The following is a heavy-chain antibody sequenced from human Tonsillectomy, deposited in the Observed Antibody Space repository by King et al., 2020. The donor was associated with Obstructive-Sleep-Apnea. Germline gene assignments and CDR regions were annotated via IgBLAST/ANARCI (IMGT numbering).Heavy chain of an antibody. CDR1: GFSFSSYA. D-gene: IGHD3-10*01. CDR3: AKGPYYSGSAFDY. Sequence: VQLVESGGGLVQPGGSLRLSCATSGFSFSSYAMNWVRQAPGKGLEWVSAISDSGGYTNYADSVKGRFTISRDNSKNTLSLQMNSLRAEDTALYYCAKGPYYSGSAFDYWGQGTLVSVSS. J-gene: IGHJ4*02. V-gene: IGHV3-23*04. CDR2: ISDSGGYT.